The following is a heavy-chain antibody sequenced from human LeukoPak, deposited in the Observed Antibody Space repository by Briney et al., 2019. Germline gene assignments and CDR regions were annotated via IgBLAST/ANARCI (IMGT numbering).Heavy chain of an antibody. CDR2: ISSSSSYI. CDR1: GFTFSSYS. CDR3: ARDIVVVVAALRISPCYYYGMDV. D-gene: IGHD2-15*01. Sequence: GGSLRLSCAASGFTFSSYSMNWVRQAPGKGLEGVSSISSSSSYIYYADSVKGRFTISRDNAKNSLYLQMNSLRAKDTAVYYCARDIVVVVAALRISPCYYYGMDVWGQGTTVTVSS. J-gene: IGHJ6*02. V-gene: IGHV3-21*01.